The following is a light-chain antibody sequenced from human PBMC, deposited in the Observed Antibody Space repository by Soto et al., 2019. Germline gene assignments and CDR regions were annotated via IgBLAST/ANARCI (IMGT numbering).Light chain of an antibody. V-gene: IGKV3-11*01. CDR2: DAS. J-gene: IGKJ1*01. CDR3: QQYNNWPSWT. Sequence: EIVLTQSPATLSLSPGERATLSCRASQSVSSYLAWYQQKRGQAPRLLIYDASNRATGIPARFSGSGSGTDFTLTISSLEPEDFAVYYCQQYNNWPSWTFGQGTKVDI. CDR1: QSVSSY.